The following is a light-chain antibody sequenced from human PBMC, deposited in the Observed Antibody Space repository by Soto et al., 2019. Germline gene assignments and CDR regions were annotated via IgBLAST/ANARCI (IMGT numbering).Light chain of an antibody. V-gene: IGKV1D-13*01. CDR1: QGISSA. CDR2: DAS. Sequence: ATHLTQSTSSLSASVGDRFTITCRASQGISSALAWYQQKPGKAPKLLIYDASSLESGVPSRFSGSGSGTDFTLTISSLQPEDFATYYCQQFNNYSTFGQGTRLEI. J-gene: IGKJ5*01. CDR3: QQFNNYST.